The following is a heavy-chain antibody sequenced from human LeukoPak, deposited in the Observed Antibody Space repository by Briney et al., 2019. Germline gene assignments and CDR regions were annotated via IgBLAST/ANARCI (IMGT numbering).Heavy chain of an antibody. D-gene: IGHD5-24*01. Sequence: PSETLSLTCTVSGGSISSSSYYWGWIRQPPGKGLEWIGSIYYSGSTYYNPSLKSRVTISVDTSKNQFSLKLSSVTAADTAVYYCARDGSEMATNYYYGMDVWGQGTTVTVSS. CDR2: IYYSGST. CDR1: GGSISSSSYY. J-gene: IGHJ6*02. V-gene: IGHV4-39*07. CDR3: ARDGSEMATNYYYGMDV.